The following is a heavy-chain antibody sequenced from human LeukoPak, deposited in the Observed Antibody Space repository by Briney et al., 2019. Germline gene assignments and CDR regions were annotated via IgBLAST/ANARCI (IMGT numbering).Heavy chain of an antibody. CDR2: INSDGSAT. D-gene: IGHD3-16*02. J-gene: IGHJ4*02. V-gene: IGHV3-74*01. CDR1: GFTFSSYA. CDR3: ARGTAGYHSSYFDY. Sequence: GSLRLSCAASGFTFSSYAMSWVRQAPGKGLEWVSRINSDGSATAYADSVKGRFTISRDNAENTLYLQMNSLRAEDTAVYYCARGTAGYHSSYFDYWGQGTLVTVSS.